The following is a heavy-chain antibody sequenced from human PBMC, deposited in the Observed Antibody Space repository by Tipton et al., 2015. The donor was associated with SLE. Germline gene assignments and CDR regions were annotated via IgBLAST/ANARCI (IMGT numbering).Heavy chain of an antibody. CDR1: GGSISSGGYS. D-gene: IGHD3-22*01. Sequence: TLSLTCAVSGGSISSGGYSWSWIRQPPGKGLEWIGYIYHSGSTYYNPSLKSRVTISVDRSKNQFSLKLSSVTAADTAVYYCARDSSGLGDYLDYWGQGTLVTVSS. V-gene: IGHV4-30-2*01. J-gene: IGHJ4*02. CDR2: IYHSGST. CDR3: ARDSSGLGDYLDY.